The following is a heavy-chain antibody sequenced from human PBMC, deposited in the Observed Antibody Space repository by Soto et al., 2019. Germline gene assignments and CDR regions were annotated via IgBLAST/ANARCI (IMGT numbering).Heavy chain of an antibody. J-gene: IGHJ6*02. Sequence: SETLSLTCTVSGGSISSGGYYWSWIRQHPGKGLEWIGYIYYSGSTYYNQSLKSRVTISVDTSKNQFSLKLSSVTAADTAVYYCAREGAATYYYYYGMDVWGQGTTVTVSS. CDR2: IYYSGST. V-gene: IGHV4-31*03. CDR1: GGSISSGGYY. CDR3: AREGAATYYYYYGMDV. D-gene: IGHD1-26*01.